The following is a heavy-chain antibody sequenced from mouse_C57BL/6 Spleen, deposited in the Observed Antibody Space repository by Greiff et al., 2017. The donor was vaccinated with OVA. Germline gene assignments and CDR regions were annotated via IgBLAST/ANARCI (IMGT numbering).Heavy chain of an antibody. D-gene: IGHD1-1*01. J-gene: IGHJ4*01. CDR3: AIRAKSGDYAMDY. Sequence: QVQLKQSGAELVRPGTSVKVSCKASGYAFTNYLIEWVKQRPGQGLEWIGVINPGSGGTNYNEKFKGKATLTADKSSSTAYMQLSSLTSEDSAVYFCAIRAKSGDYAMDYWGQGTSVTVSS. V-gene: IGHV1-54*01. CDR1: GYAFTNYL. CDR2: INPGSGGT.